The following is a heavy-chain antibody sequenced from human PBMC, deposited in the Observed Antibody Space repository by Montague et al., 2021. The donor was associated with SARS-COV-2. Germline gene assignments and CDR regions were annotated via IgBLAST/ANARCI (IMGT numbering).Heavy chain of an antibody. CDR1: GGSFSDYH. J-gene: IGHJ4*02. Sequence: SXTLSLTCAVYGGSFSDYHWTWIRQSPGGGLEWIGQINYGGSTKYNPSLRSRVTISIDTSKNQFSLKLTSVTAADTAVYYCARGAPGYWGQGTLVTVSS. V-gene: IGHV4-34*01. D-gene: IGHD1-1*01. CDR2: INYGGST. CDR3: ARGAPGY.